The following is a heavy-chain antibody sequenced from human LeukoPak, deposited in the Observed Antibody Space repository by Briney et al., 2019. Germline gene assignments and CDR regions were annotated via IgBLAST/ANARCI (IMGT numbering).Heavy chain of an antibody. J-gene: IGHJ6*02. D-gene: IGHD3-3*01. V-gene: IGHV3-66*01. CDR1: GFTVSSNY. CDR3: ARDRTRGPDLGVVIPYYYGMDV. CDR2: IYSGGST. Sequence: GGSLRLACAASGFTVSSNYMSWVRQAAGKGLEWVSVIYSGGSTYYADSVKGRFTISRDNSKNTLYLQMNSLRAEDTAVYYCARDRTRGPDLGVVIPYYYGMDVWGQGTTVTVSS.